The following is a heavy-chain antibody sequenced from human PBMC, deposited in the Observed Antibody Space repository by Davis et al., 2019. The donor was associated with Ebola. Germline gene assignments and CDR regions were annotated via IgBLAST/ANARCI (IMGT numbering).Heavy chain of an antibody. CDR2: ISAYNGNT. J-gene: IGHJ3*01. V-gene: IGHV1-18*01. CDR3: ARAERVRGVHDAFDV. D-gene: IGHD3-10*01. Sequence: AASVKVSCKASGYTFTSYGISWVRQAPGQGLEWMGWISAYNGNTNYAQKLQGRVTMTTDTSTSTAYMELRSLRSDDTAVYYCARAERVRGVHDAFDVWGQGTVVTVSS. CDR1: GYTFTSYG.